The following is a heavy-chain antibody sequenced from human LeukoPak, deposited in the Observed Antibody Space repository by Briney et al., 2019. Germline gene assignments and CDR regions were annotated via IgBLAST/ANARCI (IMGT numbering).Heavy chain of an antibody. Sequence: GGSLRLSCAASGLTDSSYAMTWVRQAPGKGLEWVSSISGSGDRTMYADSVKGRFTISRDNFKNTLYLQMNSLRAEDTALYHCAKDPNGDYIGAFDMWGQGTMVTVSS. CDR1: GLTDSSYA. CDR3: AKDPNGDYIGAFDM. V-gene: IGHV3-23*01. J-gene: IGHJ3*02. CDR2: ISGSGDRT. D-gene: IGHD4-17*01.